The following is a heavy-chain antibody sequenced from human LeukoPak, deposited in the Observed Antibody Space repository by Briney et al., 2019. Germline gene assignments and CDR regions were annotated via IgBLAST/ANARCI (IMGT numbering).Heavy chain of an antibody. CDR3: ASLIVVVPAADYYFDY. Sequence: PSETLSLTCAVSGGSISSGGYSWSWIRQPPGKGLEWIGYIYHSGSTYYNPSLKSRVTISVDRSKNQFSLKLSSVTAADTAVYYCASLIVVVPAADYYFDYWGQGTLVTVSS. CDR2: IYHSGST. CDR1: GGSISSGGYS. V-gene: IGHV4-30-2*01. D-gene: IGHD2-2*01. J-gene: IGHJ4*02.